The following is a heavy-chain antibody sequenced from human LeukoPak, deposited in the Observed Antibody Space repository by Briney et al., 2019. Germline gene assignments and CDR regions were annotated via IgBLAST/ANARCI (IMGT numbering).Heavy chain of an antibody. CDR2: IIPIFGTA. CDR3: ARGIYFWSGPQLNYYMDV. V-gene: IGHV1-69*05. CDR1: GGTFSSYA. D-gene: IGHD3-3*01. Sequence: GASVKVSCKASGGTFSSYAISWVRQAPGQGLEWMGRIIPIFGTANYAQKFQGRVTIITDESTSTAYMELSSLRSEDTAVYYCARGIYFWSGPQLNYYMDVWGKGTTVTVSS. J-gene: IGHJ6*03.